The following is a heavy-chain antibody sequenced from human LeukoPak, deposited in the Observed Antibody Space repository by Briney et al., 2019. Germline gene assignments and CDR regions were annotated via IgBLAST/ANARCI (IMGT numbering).Heavy chain of an antibody. CDR2: ISYDGGKD. Sequence: GGALRLSCAASGFTFSTYAMHWVRQAPGKGLEWVAVISYDGGKDYYADSVKGRFTISRDNSKNTLYLQMNSLRVEDTALYYCARSNWGSYYWGQGTLVTVSS. D-gene: IGHD7-27*01. V-gene: IGHV3-30-3*01. J-gene: IGHJ4*02. CDR3: ARSNWGSYY. CDR1: GFTFSTYA.